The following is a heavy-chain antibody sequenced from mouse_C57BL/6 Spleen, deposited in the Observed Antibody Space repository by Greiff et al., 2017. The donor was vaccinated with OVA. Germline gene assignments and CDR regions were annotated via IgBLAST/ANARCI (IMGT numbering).Heavy chain of an antibody. CDR1: GYTFTDYN. V-gene: IGHV1-22*01. Sequence: VQLKQSGPELVKPGASVKMSCKASGYTFTDYNMHWVKQSHGKSLEWIGYINPNNGGTSYNQKFKGKATLTVNKSSSTAYMELRSLTSEDSAVYYCARSGGNYLYYFDYWGQGTTLTVSS. D-gene: IGHD2-1*01. J-gene: IGHJ2*01. CDR2: INPNNGGT. CDR3: ARSGGNYLYYFDY.